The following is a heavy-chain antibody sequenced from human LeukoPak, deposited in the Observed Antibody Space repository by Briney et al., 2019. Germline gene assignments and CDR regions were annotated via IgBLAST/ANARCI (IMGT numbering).Heavy chain of an antibody. V-gene: IGHV3-21*01. D-gene: IGHD3-10*01. J-gene: IGHJ4*02. Sequence: TGGSLRLSCAASGFTFSSFRMNWVRQAPGKGLEWVSSISGSSSDIYYADSVKGRFTISRDNAKNSLYLQMNSLRAEDTAVYYCARGQRLVRGVVYDYWGQGTLVTVSS. CDR1: GFTFSSFR. CDR2: ISGSSSDI. CDR3: ARGQRLVRGVVYDY.